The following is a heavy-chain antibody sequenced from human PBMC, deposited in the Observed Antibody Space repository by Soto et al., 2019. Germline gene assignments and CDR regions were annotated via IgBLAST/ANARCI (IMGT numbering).Heavy chain of an antibody. CDR2: ISYDGDNT. J-gene: IGHJ4*01. CDR1: GFIFSNYG. D-gene: IGHD3-10*01. Sequence: HPGGSLRLSCAASGFIFSNYGMHWVRQAPGKGLEWVAVISYDGDNTYYADSVKGRFTISRDNSKNTLYLQMNSLRVEDTAVYYCAKDLPLLIIIVQGENGRGFDYWGQGTLVPVSS. CDR3: AKDLPLLIIIVQGENGRGFDY. V-gene: IGHV3-30*18.